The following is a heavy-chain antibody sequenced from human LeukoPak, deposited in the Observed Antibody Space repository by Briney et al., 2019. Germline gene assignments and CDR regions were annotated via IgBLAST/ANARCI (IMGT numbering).Heavy chain of an antibody. D-gene: IGHD6-13*01. Sequence: SETLSLTCAVSGYSISSGYYWGWIRQPPGKGLKWIGSIYHSGSTYYNPSLKSRVTISVDTSKNQFSLKLSSVTAADTAVYYCARASLIAAAGLFDYWGQGTLVTVSS. J-gene: IGHJ4*02. CDR1: GYSISSGYY. CDR2: IYHSGST. CDR3: ARASLIAAAGLFDY. V-gene: IGHV4-38-2*01.